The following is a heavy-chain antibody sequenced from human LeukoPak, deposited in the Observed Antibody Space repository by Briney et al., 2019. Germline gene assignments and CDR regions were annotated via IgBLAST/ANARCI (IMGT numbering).Heavy chain of an antibody. J-gene: IGHJ4*02. CDR2: ISSNSRYI. CDR1: GFTFSTYS. CDR3: TKDPGHVLRSFDYSEY. V-gene: IGHV3-21*01. D-gene: IGHD3-9*01. Sequence: GGSLRLSCAASGFTFSTYSMNWVRQAPGKGLEWVSSISSNSRYIYYADSVKGRFTISRDNARSSLFLQMNSLRAEDTAVYYCTKDPGHVLRSFDYSEYWGQGTRVTVSS.